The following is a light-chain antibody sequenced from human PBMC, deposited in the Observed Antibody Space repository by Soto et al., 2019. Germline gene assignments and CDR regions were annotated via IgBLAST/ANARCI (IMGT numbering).Light chain of an antibody. CDR2: RTN. CDR3: QSYDSSLSGPVV. Sequence: QAVVTQPPSVSGAPGQRVTISCTGGSSNIGAGNDVQWYQQPPGTAPKLLIYRTNNRPSGVPDRFSGSKSGTSASLAITGLQAEDEADYYCQSYDSSLSGPVVFGGGTKLTVL. J-gene: IGLJ2*01. CDR1: SSNIGAGND. V-gene: IGLV1-40*01.